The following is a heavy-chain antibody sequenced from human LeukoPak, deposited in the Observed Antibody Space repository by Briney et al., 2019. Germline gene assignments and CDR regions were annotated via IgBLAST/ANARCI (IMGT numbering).Heavy chain of an antibody. Sequence: GGSLRLSCAASGFTVSSNYMSWVRQAPGKGLEWVSVIYSGGSTYYADSVKGRFTISRDNSKNTLYLQMNSLRAEDTAVYYCARASGSQWLVPRFDPWGQGTLVTVSS. V-gene: IGHV3-66*01. CDR3: ARASGSQWLVPRFDP. J-gene: IGHJ5*02. CDR1: GFTVSSNY. CDR2: IYSGGST. D-gene: IGHD6-19*01.